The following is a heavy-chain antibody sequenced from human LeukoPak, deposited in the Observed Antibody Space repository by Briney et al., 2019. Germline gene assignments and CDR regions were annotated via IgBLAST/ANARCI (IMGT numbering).Heavy chain of an antibody. V-gene: IGHV3-30*03. CDR1: GFDFNTFG. CDR3: VRQAQEDY. CDR2: ISWDGSDK. Sequence: PGRSLRLSCVASGFDFNTFGMHWVRQAPDTGLEWVAVISWDGSDKYYADSVKGRFTISRDNSKNTLYLQMDSLRSEDMGVYYCVRQAQEDYWGQGTLVTVSS. J-gene: IGHJ4*02.